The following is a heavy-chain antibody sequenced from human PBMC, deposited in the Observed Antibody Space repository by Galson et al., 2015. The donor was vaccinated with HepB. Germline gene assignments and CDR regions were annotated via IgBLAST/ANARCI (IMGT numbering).Heavy chain of an antibody. V-gene: IGHV1-46*03. J-gene: IGHJ4*02. CDR2: INPYGGST. CDR1: GYTFISYH. Sequence: SVKVSCKASGYTFISYHIHWVRQAPGQGLEWMERINPYGGSTTYAQKFQGRLTVTSDTSTSTVYMELSSLRSDDTAVYYCARDHYYDTTAYFNGDYYVNYWGQVTLVTVSS. D-gene: IGHD3-22*01. CDR3: ARDHYYDTTAYFNGDYYVNY.